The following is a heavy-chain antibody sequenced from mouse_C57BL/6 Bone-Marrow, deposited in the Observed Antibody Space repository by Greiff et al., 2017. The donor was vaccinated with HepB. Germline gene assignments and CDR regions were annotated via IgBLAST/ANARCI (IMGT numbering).Heavy chain of an antibody. CDR1: GFSLTSYG. CDR2: IWSGGST. V-gene: IGHV2-4*01. J-gene: IGHJ1*03. CDR3: AKNYHYYGSSYGYFDV. Sequence: VKLQESGPGLVQPSQSLSITCTVSGFSLTSYGVHWVRQPPGKGLEWLGVIWSGGSTDYNAAFISRLSISKDNSKSQVFFKMNSLQADDTAIYYCAKNYHYYGSSYGYFDVWGTGTTVTVSS. D-gene: IGHD1-1*01.